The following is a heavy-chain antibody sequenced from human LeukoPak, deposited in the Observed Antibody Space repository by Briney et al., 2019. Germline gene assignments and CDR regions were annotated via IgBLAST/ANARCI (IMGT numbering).Heavy chain of an antibody. CDR3: AREGGFYRPLDY. V-gene: IGHV4-39*07. CDR1: GGSISNGGYY. J-gene: IGHJ4*02. Sequence: SETLSLTCTVSGGSISNGGYYWSWIRQPPGKGLEWIGEVHLDGRTNFNPSLKSRLTMSVDLSENHVSLKLTSVTAADTAVYYCAREGGFYRPLDYSGQGTLVTVSS. CDR2: VHLDGRT. D-gene: IGHD6-25*01.